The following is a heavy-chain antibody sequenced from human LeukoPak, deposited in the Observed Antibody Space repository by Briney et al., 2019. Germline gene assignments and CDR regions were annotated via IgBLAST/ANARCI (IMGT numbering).Heavy chain of an antibody. CDR3: ARVTMVREGGMDV. D-gene: IGHD3-10*01. CDR1: GFTFTTYW. Sequence: GGSLRLSCAASGFTFTTYWMSWVRQAPGKGLEWVANMKPDGSEIFYVDSVKGRFTISRDNAKNSLYLQMNSLRAEDTAVYYCARVTMVREGGMDVWGKGTTVTISS. V-gene: IGHV3-7*01. J-gene: IGHJ6*03. CDR2: MKPDGSEI.